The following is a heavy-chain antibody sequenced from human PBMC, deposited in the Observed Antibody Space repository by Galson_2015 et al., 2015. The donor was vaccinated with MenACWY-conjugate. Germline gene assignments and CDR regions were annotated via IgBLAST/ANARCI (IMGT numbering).Heavy chain of an antibody. CDR2: IKSKTDGGTT. Sequence: SLRLSCAASGFTFSNAWMNWVRQAPGKGLEWVGRIKSKTDGGTTDYAAPVKGRFTISRDDSKNTLYLQMNSLKTEDTAVYYCTTRYGSGSYYRFDYWGQGTLVTVSS. D-gene: IGHD3-10*01. CDR3: TTRYGSGSYYRFDY. V-gene: IGHV3-15*07. J-gene: IGHJ4*02. CDR1: GFTFSNAW.